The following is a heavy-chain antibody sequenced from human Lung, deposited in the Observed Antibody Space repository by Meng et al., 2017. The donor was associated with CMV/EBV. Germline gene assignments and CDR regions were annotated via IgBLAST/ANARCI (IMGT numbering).Heavy chain of an antibody. D-gene: IGHD2-15*01. CDR3: ARGEARYCSGGSCKSVDY. Sequence: SCAASGFTFSSYEMNWVRQAPGKGLEWVSYISSSSSTIYYADSVKGRFTISRDNAKNSLYLQMNSLRAEDTAVYYCARGEARYCSGGSCKSVDYXGQGXLVTVSS. CDR2: ISSSSSTI. J-gene: IGHJ4*02. CDR1: GFTFSSYE. V-gene: IGHV3-48*03.